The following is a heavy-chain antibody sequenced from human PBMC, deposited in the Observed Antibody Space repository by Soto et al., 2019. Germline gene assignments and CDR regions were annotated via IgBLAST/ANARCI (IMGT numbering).Heavy chain of an antibody. CDR2: IYNSGST. CDR1: GGSISSGDYH. D-gene: IGHD4-4*01. V-gene: IGHV4-31*03. Sequence: SETLSLTCTVSGGSISSGDYHWSWIRQHPGKGLEWIGYIYNSGSTYYNPSLKSRVTISVDTSKNQFSLQLNSVTAADTAMYYCARVSIPYTTVIHYYYMDVWGKGTTVTVSS. CDR3: ARVSIPYTTVIHYYYMDV. J-gene: IGHJ6*03.